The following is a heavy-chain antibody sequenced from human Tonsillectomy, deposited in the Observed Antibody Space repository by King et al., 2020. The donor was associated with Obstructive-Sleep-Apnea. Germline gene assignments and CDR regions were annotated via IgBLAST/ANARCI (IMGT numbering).Heavy chain of an antibody. D-gene: IGHD3-22*01. V-gene: IGHV4-34*01. CDR1: GGSFSGYY. J-gene: IGHJ6*02. Sequence: VQLQQWGAGLLKPSEPLSLTCAVYGGSFSGYYWSWIRQPPGKGLEWIGEINHSGSTNYNPSLKSRVTISVDTSKNQFSLKLSSVTAADTAVYYCARAPPYYYDSSGFYGMDVWGQGTTVTVS. CDR2: INHSGST. CDR3: ARAPPYYYDSSGFYGMDV.